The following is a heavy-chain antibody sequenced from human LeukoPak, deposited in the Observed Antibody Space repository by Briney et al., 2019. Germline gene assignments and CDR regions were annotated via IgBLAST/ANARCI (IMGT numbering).Heavy chain of an antibody. D-gene: IGHD4-17*01. CDR1: GFTFRSYS. CDR3: AREGYGDYGGAFDI. Sequence: GGSLRLSCAASGFTFRSYSMNWVRQAPGKGLEWVSAIGTAGDTYYPGSVKGRFTISRENAKNSLYLQMNSLRAGDTAVYYCAREGYGDYGGAFDIWGQGTMVTVSS. V-gene: IGHV3-13*01. J-gene: IGHJ3*02. CDR2: IGTAGDT.